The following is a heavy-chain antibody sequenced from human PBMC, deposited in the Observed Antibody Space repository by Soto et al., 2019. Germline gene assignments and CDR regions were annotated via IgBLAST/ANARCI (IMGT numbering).Heavy chain of an antibody. J-gene: IGHJ5*02. V-gene: IGHV3-23*01. Sequence: EVQLLESGGGLVQPGGSLRLSCAASRFTFSTYARSWVRQAPGKGLEWVSDISGSGGNTYYADSVKGRFTISRDNSKNTVYLQMNSLRAEDTAVYYCAKSAMVRGGGWFDPWGQGTLVTVSS. CDR2: ISGSGGNT. CDR3: AKSAMVRGGGWFDP. CDR1: RFTFSTYA. D-gene: IGHD3-10*01.